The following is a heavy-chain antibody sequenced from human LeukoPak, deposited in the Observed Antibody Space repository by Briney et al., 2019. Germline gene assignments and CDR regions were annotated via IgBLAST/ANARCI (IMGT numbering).Heavy chain of an antibody. CDR1: GGSFSGYY. CDR2: INHSGST. V-gene: IGHV4-34*01. D-gene: IGHD5-12*01. J-gene: IGHJ4*02. Sequence: PSVTLSLTCAVYGGSFSGYYWSWIRQPPGKGLEWIGEINHSGSTNYNPSLKSRVTISVDTSKNQFSLKLSSVTAADTAVYYCARGSGYGDYWGQGALVTVSS. CDR3: ARGSGYGDY.